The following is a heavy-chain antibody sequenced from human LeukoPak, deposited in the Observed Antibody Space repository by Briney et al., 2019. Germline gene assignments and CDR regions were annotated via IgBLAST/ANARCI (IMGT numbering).Heavy chain of an antibody. Sequence: GGPLRLSCVGSGFTLRSYWMSWVRQAPGKGLEWAANIKQDGSEKYYLDSVKGRFTISRDNAKNSLYLEMNSLGAEDTAVYYCARGRVPSAGGLYDYWGQGTLVTVSS. CDR3: ARGRVPSAGGLYDY. V-gene: IGHV3-7*01. J-gene: IGHJ4*02. D-gene: IGHD2-2*01. CDR1: GFTLRSYW. CDR2: IKQDGSEK.